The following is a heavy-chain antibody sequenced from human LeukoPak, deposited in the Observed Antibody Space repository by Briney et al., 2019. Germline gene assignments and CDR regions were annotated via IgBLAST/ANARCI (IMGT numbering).Heavy chain of an antibody. Sequence: ASVKVSCKASGYTFTSYDINWVRQATGQELEWMGWMNPNSGNTGYAQKFQGRVTITRNTSISTAYMELSSLRSEDTAVYYCARTYRSGYYRDDAFDIWGQGTMVTVSS. CDR2: MNPNSGNT. CDR3: ARTYRSGYYRDDAFDI. V-gene: IGHV1-8*03. D-gene: IGHD3-3*01. CDR1: GYTFTSYD. J-gene: IGHJ3*02.